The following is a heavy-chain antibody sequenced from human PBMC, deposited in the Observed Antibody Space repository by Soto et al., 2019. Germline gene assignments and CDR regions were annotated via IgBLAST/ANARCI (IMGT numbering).Heavy chain of an antibody. V-gene: IGHV3-7*01. CDR3: ARSGVGYCTNGVCSDYYYGMDV. J-gene: IGHJ6*02. D-gene: IGHD2-8*01. Sequence: GGSLRLSCAASGFTFSSYWMSWVRQAPGKGLEWVANIKQDGSEKYYVDSVKGRFTISRDNAKNSLYLQMNSLRAEDTAVYYCARSGVGYCTNGVCSDYYYGMDVWGQGTTVTVS. CDR2: IKQDGSEK. CDR1: GFTFSSYW.